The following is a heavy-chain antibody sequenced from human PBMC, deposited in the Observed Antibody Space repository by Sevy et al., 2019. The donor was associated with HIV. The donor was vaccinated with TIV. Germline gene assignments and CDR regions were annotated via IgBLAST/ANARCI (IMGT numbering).Heavy chain of an antibody. CDR1: GYTFTGYY. CDR2: INPNSGGT. V-gene: IGHV1-2*02. Sequence: ASVKVSCKASGYTFTGYYMHWVRQAPGLGLEWMGWINPNSGGTKYAQKFQGRVTMTMDRSISTAYMELGRLKSDDMAVYYCTRCLGGFSGADLAYGGQGTLVTVSS. D-gene: IGHD2-15*01. J-gene: IGHJ4*02. CDR3: TRCLGGFSGADLAY.